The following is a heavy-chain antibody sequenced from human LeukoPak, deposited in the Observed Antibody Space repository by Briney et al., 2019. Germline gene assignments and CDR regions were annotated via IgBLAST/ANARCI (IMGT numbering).Heavy chain of an antibody. J-gene: IGHJ4*02. V-gene: IGHV3-23*01. Sequence: GGSLRPSCAASGFTFSTHAMGWVRQAPGKGLEWVSGISASGASTYSADSVKGRFTISRDNSKNTLYLQLKSLRAEDTAAYYCARHYYASQSPFDCWGQGTLVTVSS. CDR1: GFTFSTHA. CDR3: ARHYYASQSPFDC. D-gene: IGHD3-10*01. CDR2: ISASGAST.